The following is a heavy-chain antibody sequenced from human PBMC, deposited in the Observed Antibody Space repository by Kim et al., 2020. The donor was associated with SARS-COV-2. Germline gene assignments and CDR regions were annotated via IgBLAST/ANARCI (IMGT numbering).Heavy chain of an antibody. CDR2: ISGSGGIT. V-gene: IGHV3-23*01. D-gene: IGHD3-22*01. CDR3: AKINYYDSSGYPN. Sequence: GGSLRLSCAASGFTFSGYAMSWVRQAPGKGLEWVSAISGSGGITYYADSVKGRFTISRDNSKNTLYLQMNSLRAEDTAVYYCAKINYYDSSGYPNWGQGTLVTVSS. CDR1: GFTFSGYA. J-gene: IGHJ4*02.